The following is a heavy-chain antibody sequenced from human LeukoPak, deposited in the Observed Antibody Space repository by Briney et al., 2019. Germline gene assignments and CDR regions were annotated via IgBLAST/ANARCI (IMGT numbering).Heavy chain of an antibody. V-gene: IGHV3-23*01. Sequence: GGSLRLSCSASGFTFNNYGMSWVRQAPGKGLEWVSSISGSGDSTYYAVSAKGRFTISRDNSKNTLYLQMNSLRAEDTAVYYCARGVAAAYYYYGMDVWGQGTTVTVS. CDR3: ARGVAAAYYYYGMDV. J-gene: IGHJ6*02. CDR1: GFTFNNYG. CDR2: ISGSGDST. D-gene: IGHD6-13*01.